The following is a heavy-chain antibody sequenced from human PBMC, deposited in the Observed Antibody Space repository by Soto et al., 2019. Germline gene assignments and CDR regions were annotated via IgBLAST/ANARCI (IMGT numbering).Heavy chain of an antibody. CDR1: GDTFKNCV. CDR3: AAELGFGKLSVV. J-gene: IGHJ6*02. D-gene: IGHD3-10*01. CDR2: IIPLFGTT. Sequence: QVQVVQSGVEVRRPGSSVKVSCKASGDTFKNCVISWVRQAPGQGLEWMGGIIPLFGTTYFAQRFLGRLTITTDESTTTAYMELSRLRSEDTATYYCAAELGFGKLSVVWGQGTTVIVSS. V-gene: IGHV1-69*01.